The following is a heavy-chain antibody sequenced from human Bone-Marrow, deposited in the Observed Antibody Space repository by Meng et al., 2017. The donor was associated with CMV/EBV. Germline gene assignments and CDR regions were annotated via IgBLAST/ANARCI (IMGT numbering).Heavy chain of an antibody. CDR1: GYTFTSYD. D-gene: IGHD3-10*01. J-gene: IGHJ3*02. V-gene: IGHV1-8*01. Sequence: ASVKVSCKASGYTFTSYDINWVRQATGQGLEWMGWMNPNSGNTGYAQKFQGRVTMTRNTSISTAYMELSSLRSEDTAVYYCARVHVTTWWFGNHDAFDNWGQGTMVTVSS. CDR2: MNPNSGNT. CDR3: ARVHVTTWWFGNHDAFDN.